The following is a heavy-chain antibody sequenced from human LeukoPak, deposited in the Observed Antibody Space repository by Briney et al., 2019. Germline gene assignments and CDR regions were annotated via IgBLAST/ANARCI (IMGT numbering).Heavy chain of an antibody. CDR1: GFPFSGYA. D-gene: IGHD5-24*01. J-gene: IGHJ4*01. CDR3: VKERGWTMAPNPVL. CDR2: ITTNGGRS. Sequence: PGVSLRLSCSAAGFPFSGYAMHWVRQAPGKGLEYVSSITTNGGRSYYADSLKGRVIISRDNSKNTLYLQMSSLRVEDTAVYSGVKERGWTMAPNPVLWGQGTLVTVS. V-gene: IGHV3-64D*09.